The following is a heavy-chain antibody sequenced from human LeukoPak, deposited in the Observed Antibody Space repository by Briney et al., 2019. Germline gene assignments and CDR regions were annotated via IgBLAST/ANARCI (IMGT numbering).Heavy chain of an antibody. J-gene: IGHJ4*02. CDR2: VSRGGSYK. CDR1: GLSLNNYD. CDR3: AVRSRYTFIDVAGVIDS. Sequence: GGSLRLSCAASGLSLNNYDMHWVRQAPGEGLEWVSSVSRGGSYKYYADSVKGRFTISRDNAKNSLYLQMNSLRGEDTAVYYCAVRSRYTFIDVAGVIDSWGQGTLVTVSS. V-gene: IGHV3-21*06. D-gene: IGHD6-19*01.